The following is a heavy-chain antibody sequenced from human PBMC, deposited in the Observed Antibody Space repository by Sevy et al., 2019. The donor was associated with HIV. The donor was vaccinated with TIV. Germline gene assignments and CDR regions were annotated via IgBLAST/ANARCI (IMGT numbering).Heavy chain of an antibody. CDR3: ARQGGSSWYERRQLDY. V-gene: IGHV4-39*01. J-gene: IGHJ4*02. CDR2: IYYSGST. CDR1: GGSISSNSYY. D-gene: IGHD6-13*01. Sequence: SETLSLICSVSGGSISSNSYYWGWIRQSPGKGLEWIGSIYYSGSTDYNPSLKSRVTISVDTSKNQFSLKLNSVTAADTAVYYCARQGGSSWYERRQLDYWGQGTLVTVSS.